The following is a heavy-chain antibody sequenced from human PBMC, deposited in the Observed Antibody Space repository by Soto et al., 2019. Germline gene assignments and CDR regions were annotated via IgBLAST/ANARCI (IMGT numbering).Heavy chain of an antibody. CDR3: ARGRVRVTAIHYYYYGMDV. CDR1: GGSFSGYY. J-gene: IGHJ6*02. D-gene: IGHD2-21*02. Sequence: QVQLQQWGAGLLKPSETLSLTCAVYGGSFSGYYWSWIRQPPGKGLEWIGEINHSGSTNYNPSLKRRGTIAVDTSKNQFSLKRSSVTAADTAVYDWARGRVRVTAIHYYYYGMDVWGQGTTVTVAS. CDR2: INHSGST. V-gene: IGHV4-34*01.